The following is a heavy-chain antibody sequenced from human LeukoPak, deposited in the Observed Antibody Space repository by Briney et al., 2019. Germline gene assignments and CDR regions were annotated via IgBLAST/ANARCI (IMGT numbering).Heavy chain of an antibody. CDR1: GFTFSSYA. Sequence: GGSLRLSCAASGFTFSSYAMHWVRQAPGKGLEWVAVISYDGSNKYYADSVKGRFTISRDNAKNTLYLQMNSLRAEDTAVYYCARVGYSGYGGTYFDNWGQGTLATVSS. CDR3: ARVGYSGYGGTYFDN. CDR2: ISYDGSNK. J-gene: IGHJ4*02. V-gene: IGHV3-30-3*01. D-gene: IGHD5-12*01.